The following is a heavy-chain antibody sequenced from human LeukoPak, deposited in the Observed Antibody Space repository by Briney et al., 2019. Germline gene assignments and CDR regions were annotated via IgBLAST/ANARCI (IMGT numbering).Heavy chain of an antibody. J-gene: IGHJ4*02. CDR3: ARGGYYDSSGYATDY. D-gene: IGHD3-22*01. CDR1: GFTFSGYN. V-gene: IGHV3-21*01. Sequence: GGSLRLSCAASGFTFSGYNMNWVRQAPGKGLEWGSSISISSSYIYYADSVKGRFTISRDNAKNSLYLQMNSLRAEDTAVYYCARGGYYDSSGYATDYWGQGTLVTVSS. CDR2: ISISSSYI.